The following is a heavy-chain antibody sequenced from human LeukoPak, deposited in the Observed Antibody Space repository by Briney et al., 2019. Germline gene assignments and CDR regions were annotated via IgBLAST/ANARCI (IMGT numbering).Heavy chain of an antibody. CDR2: INFDGSST. D-gene: IGHD3-22*01. J-gene: IGHJ3*02. CDR1: GFTFSSCW. Sequence: GGSLRLSCAASGFTFSSCWMHWVRQAPGTGLVWVSRINFDGSSTYYADSVKGRFTISRDNAKNTLYLQMNSLRAEDTALYYCARESIYYHDSRAAFDIWGQGTMVTVSS. V-gene: IGHV3-74*01. CDR3: ARESIYYHDSRAAFDI.